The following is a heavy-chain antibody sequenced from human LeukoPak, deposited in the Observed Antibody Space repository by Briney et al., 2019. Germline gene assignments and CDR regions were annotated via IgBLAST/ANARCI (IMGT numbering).Heavy chain of an antibody. CDR3: ASRKLGNDY. CDR1: GGSFSGYY. V-gene: IGHV4-34*01. D-gene: IGHD7-27*01. CDR2: INHSGST. Sequence: SETLSLTCAVYGGSFSGYYWSWIRQPPGKGLEWIGEINHSGSTNYNLSLKSRVTISVDTSKNQFSLKLSSVTAADTAVYYCASRKLGNDYWGQGTLVTVSS. J-gene: IGHJ4*02.